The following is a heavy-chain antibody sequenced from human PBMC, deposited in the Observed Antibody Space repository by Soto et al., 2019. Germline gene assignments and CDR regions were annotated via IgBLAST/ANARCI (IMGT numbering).Heavy chain of an antibody. Sequence: QVQLVESGGGVVQPGRSLRLSCAASGFTFSSYAMHWVRQAPGKGLEWVAVISYDGSNKYYADSVKGRFTISRDNSKNTLYLQMNSLRAEDTAVYYCARGRYSYGYAEYFQHWCQGTLVTVS. V-gene: IGHV3-30-3*01. D-gene: IGHD5-18*01. CDR2: ISYDGSNK. J-gene: IGHJ1*01. CDR1: GFTFSSYA. CDR3: ARGRYSYGYAEYFQH.